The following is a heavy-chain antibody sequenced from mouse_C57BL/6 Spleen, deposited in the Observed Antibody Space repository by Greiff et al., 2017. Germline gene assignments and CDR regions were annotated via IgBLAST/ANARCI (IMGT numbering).Heavy chain of an antibody. CDR2: ISGGGGNT. J-gene: IGHJ4*01. V-gene: IGHV5-9*01. Sequence: EVQLVESGGDLVKPGGSLKLSCAASGFTFSSYTMSWVRQTPEKRLEWVATISGGGGNTYYPDSVKGRFTISRDNAKNTLYLQMSSLRSEDTALYYCARQGISGAMDYWGQGTSVTVSS. CDR1: GFTFSSYT. CDR3: ARQGISGAMDY.